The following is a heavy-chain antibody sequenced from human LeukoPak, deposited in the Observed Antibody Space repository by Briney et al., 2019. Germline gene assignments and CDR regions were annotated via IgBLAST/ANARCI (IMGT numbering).Heavy chain of an antibody. D-gene: IGHD6-13*01. CDR1: GGTFSSYA. CDR2: IIPILGIA. J-gene: IGHJ4*02. CDR3: ATDFAAGTGFDY. V-gene: IGHV1-69*04. Sequence: GASVKVSCKASGGTFSSYAISWVRQAPGQGLEWMGRIIPILGIANYAQKFQGRVTITADKSTSTAYMELSSLRSEDTAVYYCATDFAAGTGFDYWGQGTLVTVSS.